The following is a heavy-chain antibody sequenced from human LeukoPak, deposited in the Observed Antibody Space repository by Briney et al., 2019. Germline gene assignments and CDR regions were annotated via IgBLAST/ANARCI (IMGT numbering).Heavy chain of an antibody. Sequence: SVKVSCKASGGTFSSYAISWVRQAPGQGLEWMGGITPIFGTANYAQKFQGRVTITADESTSTAYMELSSLRSEDTAVYYCARRRSSSWYDSVSWFDPWGQGTLVTVSS. V-gene: IGHV1-69*13. CDR1: GGTFSSYA. CDR3: ARRRSSSWYDSVSWFDP. D-gene: IGHD6-13*01. CDR2: ITPIFGTA. J-gene: IGHJ5*02.